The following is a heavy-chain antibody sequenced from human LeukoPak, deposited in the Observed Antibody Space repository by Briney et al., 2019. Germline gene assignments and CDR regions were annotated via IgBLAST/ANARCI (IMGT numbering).Heavy chain of an antibody. CDR3: AKGGGRYCSSTSCYRKDY. V-gene: IGHV3-30*02. D-gene: IGHD2-2*01. J-gene: IGHJ4*02. CDR1: GFTFSGYG. Sequence: PGGSLRPSCAASGFTFSGYGMHWVRQAPGKGLEWVAFIRYDGSNKYYADSVKGRFTISRDNSKNTLYLQMNSLRAEDTAVYYCAKGGGRYCSSTSCYRKDYWGQGTLVTVSS. CDR2: IRYDGSNK.